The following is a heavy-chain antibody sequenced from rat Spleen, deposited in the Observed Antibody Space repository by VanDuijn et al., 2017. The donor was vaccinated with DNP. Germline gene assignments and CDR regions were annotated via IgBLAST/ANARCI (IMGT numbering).Heavy chain of an antibody. CDR1: GFTFSDYA. J-gene: IGHJ4*01. D-gene: IGHD1-11*01. CDR2: IIYDGSVT. CDR3: ITFEGRNA. V-gene: IGHV5S10*01. Sequence: EVQLVESGGGLVQPGNSLKLSCTASGFTFSDYAMAWVRQSPKKGLGWVATIIYDGSVTYYRDSVKGRFTISRNNAKSTLYLQMDSLRSEDSATYYCITFEGRNAWGQGTAVTVSS.